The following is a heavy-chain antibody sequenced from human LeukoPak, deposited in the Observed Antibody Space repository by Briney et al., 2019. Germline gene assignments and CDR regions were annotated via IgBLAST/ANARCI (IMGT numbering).Heavy chain of an antibody. CDR2: IIPIFGTA. Sequence: ASVKVSCKASGGTFSSYAISWVRQAPGQGLEWMGGIIPIFGTANYAQKFQGRVTITADESTSTAYMELSSLRSEDTAVYYCARWAFSSGGYYYMDVWGKGTTVTVSS. V-gene: IGHV1-69*13. D-gene: IGHD2/OR15-2a*01. J-gene: IGHJ6*03. CDR3: ARWAFSSGGYYYMDV. CDR1: GGTFSSYA.